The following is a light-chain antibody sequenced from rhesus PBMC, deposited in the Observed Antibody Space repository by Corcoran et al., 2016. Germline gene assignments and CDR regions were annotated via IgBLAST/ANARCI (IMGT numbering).Light chain of an antibody. CDR1: QGISSW. V-gene: IGKV1-22*01. CDR2: KAY. CDR3: QQYSSRPLT. Sequence: DIQMTQSPSSLSASVGDTVTITCRASQGISSWLAWYQQKPGKAPKLLIYKAYSLQSGVPSRFSGSGAGTDFTLTISRLQSEDFATYYCQQYSSRPLTFGGGAKVELK. J-gene: IGKJ4*01.